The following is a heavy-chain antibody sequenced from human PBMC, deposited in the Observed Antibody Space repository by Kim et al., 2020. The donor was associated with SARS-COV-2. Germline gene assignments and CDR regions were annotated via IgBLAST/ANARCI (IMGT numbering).Heavy chain of an antibody. V-gene: IGHV3-11*01. Sequence: GGSLRLSCAASGFSFSDYYMTWVRQAPGKGLEWVAYINSDGSSTDYADSVNGRFTISRDSAKRTVSLQMNSLTPEDTAVYYCVREPSNSGKGTLVTVSP. CDR3: VREPSN. J-gene: IGHJ4*02. CDR2: INSDGSST. CDR1: GFSFSDYY.